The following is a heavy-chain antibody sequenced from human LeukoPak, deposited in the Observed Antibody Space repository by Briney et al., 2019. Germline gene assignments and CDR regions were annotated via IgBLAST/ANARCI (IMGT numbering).Heavy chain of an antibody. CDR2: INPSGGST. J-gene: IGHJ5*02. D-gene: IGHD2-21*02. V-gene: IGHV1-46*01. CDR1: GYTFTSYY. CDR3: AGAGGGYCFSDP. Sequence: ASVKVSCKASGYTFTSYYMHWVRQAPGQGLEWMGIINPSGGSTSYAQKFQGRVPMTRDTSTSTVYMELSSLRSEDTAVYYCAGAGGGYCFSDPWGQGTLVHGSS.